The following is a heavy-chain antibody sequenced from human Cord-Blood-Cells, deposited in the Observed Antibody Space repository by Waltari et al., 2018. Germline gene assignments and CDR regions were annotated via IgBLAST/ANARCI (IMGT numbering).Heavy chain of an antibody. CDR3: ARADDFWSGYYYYYYGMDV. CDR1: GCTFSSYS. V-gene: IGHV3-21*01. D-gene: IGHD3-3*01. Sequence: EVQLAESGGGLVKPGGSLRLSCAASGCTFSSYSMNWVRQAPGKGLEWVSSISSSSSYIYYADSVKGRFTISRDNAKNSLYLQMNSLRAEDTAVYYCARADDFWSGYYYYYYGMDVWGQGTTVTVSS. J-gene: IGHJ6*02. CDR2: ISSSSSYI.